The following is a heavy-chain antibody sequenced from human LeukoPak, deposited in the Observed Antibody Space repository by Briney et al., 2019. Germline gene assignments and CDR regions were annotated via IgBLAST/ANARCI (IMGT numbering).Heavy chain of an antibody. CDR1: AFTFSKYG. CDR2: IRYDGSNK. J-gene: IGHJ4*02. V-gene: IGHV3-30*02. Sequence: GGSLRLSCAASAFTFSKYGMHWVRQAPGKGLEWLAFIRYDGSNKYYADSVKGRFTVSGDNSKNTLYLQMSSLTAADTAVYYCAKDRSIGTYYTFDHWGQGTLVTVSS. D-gene: IGHD1-26*01. CDR3: AKDRSIGTYYTFDH.